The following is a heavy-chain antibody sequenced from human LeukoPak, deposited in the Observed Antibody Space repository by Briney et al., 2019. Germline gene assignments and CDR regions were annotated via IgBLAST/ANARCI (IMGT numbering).Heavy chain of an antibody. CDR1: GGTFSSYA. D-gene: IGHD3-10*01. CDR3: ARYYRLDAFDI. Sequence: GASVKVSCKASGGTFSSYAISWVRQAPGQGLEWMGGIIPIFGTANYAQKFQGRVTITADESTSTAYMELSSLRSEDTAVYYRARYYRLDAFDIWGQGTMVTVSS. CDR2: IIPIFGTA. J-gene: IGHJ3*02. V-gene: IGHV1-69*01.